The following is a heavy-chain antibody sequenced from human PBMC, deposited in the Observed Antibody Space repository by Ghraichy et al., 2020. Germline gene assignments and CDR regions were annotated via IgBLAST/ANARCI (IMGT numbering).Heavy chain of an antibody. CDR1: GYTISSGYY. V-gene: IGHV4-38-2*01. CDR3: ARVPYYYGSGSHSELYYYYYMDV. CDR2: IWHSGST. J-gene: IGHJ6*03. Sequence: SETLSLTCAVSGYTISSGYYWGWIRQPPGKGLEWIGSIWHSGSTYYNPSLQSRVTISVDTSKNEVSLRLTSVTAADTAVYYCARVPYYYGSGSHSELYYYYYMDVWGKGTTVTVSS. D-gene: IGHD3-10*01.